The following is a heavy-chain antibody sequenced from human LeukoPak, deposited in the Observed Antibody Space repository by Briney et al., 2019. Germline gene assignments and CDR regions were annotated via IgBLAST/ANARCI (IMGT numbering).Heavy chain of an antibody. D-gene: IGHD5-18*01. CDR1: GFTFSNYA. CDR2: IWSDGSDE. V-gene: IGHV3-33*01. Sequence: PGGSLRLSCAASGFTFSNYAMHWVRQAPGKGLEWVAVIWSDGSDEYYADSVKGRFSVSRDNSKNTLYLQMNSLRAEDTAVFYCAREAGYLNTAELGAGGFDYWGQGTLVTVSS. CDR3: AREAGYLNTAELGAGGFDY. J-gene: IGHJ4*02.